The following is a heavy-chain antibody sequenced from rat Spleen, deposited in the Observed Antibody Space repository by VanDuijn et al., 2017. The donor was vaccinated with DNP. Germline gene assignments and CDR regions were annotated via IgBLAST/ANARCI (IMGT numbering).Heavy chain of an antibody. D-gene: IGHD1-11*01. CDR2: IIYDGNKA. CDR3: ARWNYGYNVWDY. J-gene: IGHJ2*01. CDR1: GFSFSDYN. Sequence: EVQLVESGGGLVQPGRSLKISCTASGFSFSDYNMAWVCQAPNKGLEWVATIIYDGNKAFYRDSVKGRLTISRDNAKNTLYLQMNSLRSEDMATYYCARWNYGYNVWDYWGQGVMVTVSS. V-gene: IGHV5S10*01.